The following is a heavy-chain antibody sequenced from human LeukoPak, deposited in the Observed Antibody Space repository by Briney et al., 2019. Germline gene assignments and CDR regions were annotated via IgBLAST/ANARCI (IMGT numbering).Heavy chain of an antibody. J-gene: IGHJ4*02. CDR1: GGSISSSSYY. Sequence: SETLSLTCTVSGGSISSSSYYWGWIRQPPGKGLEWIGSIYYSGSTYYNPSLKSRVTISVDTSKNQFSLKLSSVTAADTAVYYCARPTKPYYYESSGYFFDYWGRGTLVTV. CDR3: ARPTKPYYYESSGYFFDY. D-gene: IGHD3-22*01. V-gene: IGHV4-39*01. CDR2: IYYSGST.